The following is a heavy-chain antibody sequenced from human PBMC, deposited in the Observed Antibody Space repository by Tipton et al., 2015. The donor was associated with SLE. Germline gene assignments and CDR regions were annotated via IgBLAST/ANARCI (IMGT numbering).Heavy chain of an antibody. CDR3: AGGQDDFGDY. CDR1: GGSFSSYY. V-gene: IGHV4-34*01. J-gene: IGHJ4*02. D-gene: IGHD4-17*01. Sequence: TLSLTCAVYGGSFSSYYWSWIRQPPGKGLEWIGEISHSGGTNYNPSLKSRVTISVDTSKNQFSLKLSSVTAADTAVYYCAGGQDDFGDYWGQGTLVTVSS. CDR2: ISHSGGT.